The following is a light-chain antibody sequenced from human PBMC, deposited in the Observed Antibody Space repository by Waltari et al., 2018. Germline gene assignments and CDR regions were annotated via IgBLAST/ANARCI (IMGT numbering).Light chain of an antibody. Sequence: QSALTQPASVSGSPGQSITISCTGTSSAVRSFDLVSWFQQHPGKAPRLMIYEVSKWPSGVSSRFSGSKSGNTASLTISGLQAEDEADYYCCSYAGSNTWVFGGGTKLTVL. CDR1: SSAVRSFDL. CDR3: CSYAGSNTWV. V-gene: IGLV2-23*02. CDR2: EVS. J-gene: IGLJ3*02.